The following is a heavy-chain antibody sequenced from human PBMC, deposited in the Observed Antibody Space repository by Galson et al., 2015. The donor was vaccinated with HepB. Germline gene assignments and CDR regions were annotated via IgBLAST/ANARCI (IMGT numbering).Heavy chain of an antibody. CDR2: IGTAGDP. CDR3: ARGREIAAAGDDAFDI. J-gene: IGHJ3*02. D-gene: IGHD6-13*01. CDR1: GFTFSSYD. Sequence: SLRLSCAASGFTFSSYDMHWVRQATGKGLEWVSAIGTAGDPYYPGSVKGRFTISRENAKNSLYLQMNSLRAGDTAVYYCARGREIAAAGDDAFDIWGQGTMVTVSS. V-gene: IGHV3-13*05.